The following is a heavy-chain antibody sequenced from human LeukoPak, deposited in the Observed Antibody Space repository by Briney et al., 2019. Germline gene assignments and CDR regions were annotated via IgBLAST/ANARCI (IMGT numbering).Heavy chain of an antibody. V-gene: IGHV3-23*01. J-gene: IGHJ4*02. Sequence: GGSLRLSCAASGFTFSDHYMDWVRQAPGKGLEWVSSISGSGGRIDYADSVKGRFTISRDNSKNTLSLQMNSLTAEDTAVYYCAKNPRLEGWIYFDSWGQGILVTVSS. D-gene: IGHD1-1*01. CDR1: GFTFSDHY. CDR3: AKNPRLEGWIYFDS. CDR2: ISGSGGRI.